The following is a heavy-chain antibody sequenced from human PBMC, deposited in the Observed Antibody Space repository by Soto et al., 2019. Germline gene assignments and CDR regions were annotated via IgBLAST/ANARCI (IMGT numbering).Heavy chain of an antibody. D-gene: IGHD2-2*01. J-gene: IGHJ6*02. V-gene: IGHV4-38-2*02. CDR3: ARDLGVVPALDV. Sequence: SETLSLTCAVSGYSISSGYYWGWIRQPPGKGLEWIGSIYHSGSTYYNPSLKSRVTISVDTSKNQFSLKLSSVTAADTAVYYCARDLGVVPALDVWGQGTTVTVS. CDR1: GYSISSGYY. CDR2: IYHSGST.